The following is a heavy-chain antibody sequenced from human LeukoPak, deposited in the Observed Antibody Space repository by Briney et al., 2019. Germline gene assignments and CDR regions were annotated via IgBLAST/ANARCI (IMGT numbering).Heavy chain of an antibody. Sequence: GGSLRLSCAASGFTFSSYSMNWVRQAPGKGLEWVSSISSSSSYIYYADSVKGRFTISRDNAKNSLHLQMNSLRAEDTAVYYCARDQLPNGYKLPMTHWGQGTLVTVPS. D-gene: IGHD5-24*01. CDR1: GFTFSSYS. J-gene: IGHJ4*02. CDR2: ISSSSSYI. V-gene: IGHV3-21*01. CDR3: ARDQLPNGYKLPMTH.